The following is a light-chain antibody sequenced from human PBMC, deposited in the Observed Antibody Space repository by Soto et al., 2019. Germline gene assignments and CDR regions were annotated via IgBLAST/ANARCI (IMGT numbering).Light chain of an antibody. CDR3: QQYGSSPLLT. V-gene: IGKV3-20*01. Sequence: EIMLTQSPGTLSLSPGERATLSCRASQSVNSNYLAWYQQKPGQAPRLLIYGTSSRATGIPDRFSGSGSGTDFTLTISRLEPEDFPVYYCQQYGSSPLLTFGPGTKVSIK. CDR1: QSVNSNY. J-gene: IGKJ3*01. CDR2: GTS.